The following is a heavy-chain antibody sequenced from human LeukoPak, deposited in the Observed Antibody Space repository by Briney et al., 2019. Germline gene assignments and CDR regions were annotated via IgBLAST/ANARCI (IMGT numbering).Heavy chain of an antibody. D-gene: IGHD3-22*01. CDR2: MYYSGSST. CDR1: GGSINSDY. CDR3: ARGQVRYDSSGLNWFDP. Sequence: SETLSLNCTVSGGSINSDYWSWVRQPPGKGLEWIGYMYYSGSSTNYNPSLKSRVTISVDRSKNQFSLKLSSVTAADTAVYYCARGQVRYDSSGLNWFDPWGQGTLVTVSS. V-gene: IGHV4-59*12. J-gene: IGHJ5*02.